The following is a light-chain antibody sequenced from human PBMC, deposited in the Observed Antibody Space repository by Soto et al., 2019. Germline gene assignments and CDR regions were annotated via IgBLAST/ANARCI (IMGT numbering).Light chain of an antibody. Sequence: EIVLTQSPATLSLSPGERAAVSCRARQSVSSHLAWYQQKPGQAPRLLIYDASNRATGIPARFSGSGSGTEFTLTISSLEPEDFAVYYCQQRSNWPLFTFGPGTKVDIK. CDR3: QQRSNWPLFT. V-gene: IGKV3-11*01. J-gene: IGKJ3*01. CDR2: DAS. CDR1: QSVSSH.